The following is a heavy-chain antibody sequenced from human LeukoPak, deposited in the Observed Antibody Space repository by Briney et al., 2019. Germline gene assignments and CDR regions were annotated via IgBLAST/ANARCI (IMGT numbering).Heavy chain of an antibody. Sequence: GGSLRLSCAASGFTFSSYAMSWVRQAPGKGLEWVSDISGSGGSTYYADSVKGRFTISRDNSKNTLYLQMNSLRAEDTAVYYCATGPGTLYYYYMDVWGKGTTVTVSS. J-gene: IGHJ6*03. CDR2: ISGSGGST. V-gene: IGHV3-23*01. CDR1: GFTFSSYA. CDR3: ATGPGTLYYYYMDV.